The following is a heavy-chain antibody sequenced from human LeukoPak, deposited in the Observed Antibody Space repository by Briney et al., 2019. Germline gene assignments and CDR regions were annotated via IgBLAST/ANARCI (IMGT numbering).Heavy chain of an antibody. D-gene: IGHD3-3*01. CDR2: ISWNSGSI. J-gene: IGHJ4*02. Sequence: GGSLRLSCAASGFTFDDYAMHWVRQAPGKGLEWVSGISWNSGSIGYADSVKGRFTISRDNAKNSLYLQMNSLRSDDTAVYYCARDSLGAFLEWGGGAIDYWGQGTLVTVSS. V-gene: IGHV3-9*01. CDR3: ARDSLGAFLEWGGGAIDY. CDR1: GFTFDDYA.